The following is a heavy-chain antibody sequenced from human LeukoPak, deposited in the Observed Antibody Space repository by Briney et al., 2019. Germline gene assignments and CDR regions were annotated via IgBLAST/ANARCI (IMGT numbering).Heavy chain of an antibody. CDR2: INHSGST. CDR1: GGSFSGYY. V-gene: IGHV4-34*01. CDR3: ARELVATPDAFDI. Sequence: SETLSLTCAVYGGSFSGYYWSWIRQPPGKGLEWIGEINHSGSTNYNPSLKSRVTISVDTSKNQFSLKLSSVTAADTAVYYCARELVATPDAFDIWGQGTMVTVPS. D-gene: IGHD5-12*01. J-gene: IGHJ3*02.